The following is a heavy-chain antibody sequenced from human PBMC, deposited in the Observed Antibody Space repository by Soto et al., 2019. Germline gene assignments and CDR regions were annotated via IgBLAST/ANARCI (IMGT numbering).Heavy chain of an antibody. D-gene: IGHD5-18*01. V-gene: IGHV4-4*07. Sequence: PSETLSLTCTVSGGSISSYYWSWIRQPAGKGLEWIGRIYTSGSTNYNPSLKSRVTMSVDTSKNQFSLKLSSVTAADTAVYYCARGHSEEAMVTAVTEYFAWFDPWGQGTLVTVSS. CDR2: IYTSGST. J-gene: IGHJ5*02. CDR3: ARGHSEEAMVTAVTEYFAWFDP. CDR1: GGSISSYY.